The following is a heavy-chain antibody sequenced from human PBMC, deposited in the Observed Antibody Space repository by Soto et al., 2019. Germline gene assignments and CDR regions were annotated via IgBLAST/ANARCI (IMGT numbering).Heavy chain of an antibody. CDR3: SKLAKMTPWYYFDY. CDR2: ISGSADST. D-gene: IGHD2-15*01. J-gene: IGHJ4*02. CDR1: RFTFSNYA. V-gene: IGHV3-23*01. Sequence: GGSLRLSCAASRFTFSNYAMGWVRQAPGKGLEWVSTISGSADSTYYADSVKGRFTISRDNSKNTVYLQMSSLRADDTAVYYCSKLAKMTPWYYFDYWGQGTLVTVSS.